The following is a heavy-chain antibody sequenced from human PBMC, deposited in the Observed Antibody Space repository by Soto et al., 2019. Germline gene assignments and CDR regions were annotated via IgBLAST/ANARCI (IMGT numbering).Heavy chain of an antibody. CDR2: INPNSGGT. D-gene: IGHD6-6*01. Sequence: EASVKVSCKASGYTFTCYYMHWVRQAPGQGLEWMGWINPNSGGTNYAQKFQGWVTMTRDTSISTAYMELSSVTAADTAVYYCARSYSSYVFHWFDPWGQGTLVTVSS. V-gene: IGHV1-2*04. CDR1: GYTFTCYY. CDR3: ARSYSSYVFHWFDP. J-gene: IGHJ5*02.